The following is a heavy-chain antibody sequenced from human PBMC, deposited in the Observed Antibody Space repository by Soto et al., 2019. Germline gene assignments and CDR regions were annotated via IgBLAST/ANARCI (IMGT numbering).Heavy chain of an antibody. V-gene: IGHV3-30-3*02. Sequence: GGSLRLSCAASGFSFSTYAMHWVRQAPGKGLEWVAVISYDGDHKYYTDSVKGRFTISRDNSKNTLYLQMNSLRAEDTALYYCAKDWELTDPWGQGTLVTVSS. CDR2: ISYDGDHK. J-gene: IGHJ5*02. CDR1: GFSFSTYA. CDR3: AKDWELTDP. D-gene: IGHD1-7*01.